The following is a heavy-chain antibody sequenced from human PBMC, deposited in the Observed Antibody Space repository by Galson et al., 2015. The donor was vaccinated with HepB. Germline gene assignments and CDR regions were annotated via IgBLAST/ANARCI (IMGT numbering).Heavy chain of an antibody. V-gene: IGHV3-30*02. CDR1: GFTFSSYG. Sequence: SLRLSCAASGFTFSSYGMHWVRQAPGKGLEWVAFIRYDGSNKYYADSVKGRFTISRDNSKNTLYLQMNSLRAEDTAVYYCAKDLAPDYGDDSYYHYGMDVWGQGTAVTVSS. CDR2: IRYDGSNK. D-gene: IGHD4-17*01. CDR3: AKDLAPDYGDDSYYHYGMDV. J-gene: IGHJ6*02.